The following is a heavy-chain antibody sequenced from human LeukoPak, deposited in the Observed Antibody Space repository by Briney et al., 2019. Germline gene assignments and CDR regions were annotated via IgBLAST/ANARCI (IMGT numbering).Heavy chain of an antibody. Sequence: PGGSLRLSCAASGFTFSSYAMSWVRQAPGKGLEWVSAISGSGGSTYYADSVKGRFTISRDNSKNTLYLQMNSLRAEDTAVYYCAKDGHRYRSSTSCQYYYYYYYMDVWGKGTTVTVSS. CDR2: ISGSGGST. CDR3: AKDGHRYRSSTSCQYYYYYYYMDV. CDR1: GFTFSSYA. V-gene: IGHV3-23*01. D-gene: IGHD2-2*01. J-gene: IGHJ6*03.